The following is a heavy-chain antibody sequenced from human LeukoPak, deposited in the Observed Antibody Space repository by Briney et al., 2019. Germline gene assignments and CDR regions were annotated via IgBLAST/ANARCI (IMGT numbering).Heavy chain of an antibody. D-gene: IGHD5-12*01. V-gene: IGHV1-2*02. J-gene: IGHJ3*02. CDR2: INPNSGGT. CDR3: ARDRSGYDYSAFDI. CDR1: GYTFTSYY. Sequence: ASVKVSCKASGYTFTSYYMHWVRQAPGQGLEWMGWINPNSGGTNYAQKFQGRVTMTRDTSISTAYMELSRLRSDDTAVYYCARDRSGYDYSAFDIWGQGTMVTVSS.